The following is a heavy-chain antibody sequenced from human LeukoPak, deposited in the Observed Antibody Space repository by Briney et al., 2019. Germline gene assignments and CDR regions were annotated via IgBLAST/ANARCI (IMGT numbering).Heavy chain of an antibody. CDR2: ISSSSSYI. D-gene: IGHD6-13*01. CDR1: GFTFSSYS. V-gene: IGHV3-21*01. Sequence: GALRLSCAASGFTFSSYSVNWVRQAPGKGLEWVSSISSSSSYIYYADTVKGRFTISRDNAKNSLYLQMNSLRAEDTAVYYCARGGSAGTGWFDPWGQGTLVTVSS. CDR3: ARGGSAGTGWFDP. J-gene: IGHJ5*02.